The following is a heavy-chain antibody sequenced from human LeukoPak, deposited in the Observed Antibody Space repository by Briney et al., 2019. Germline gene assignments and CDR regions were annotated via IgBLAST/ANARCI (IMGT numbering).Heavy chain of an antibody. V-gene: IGHV3-23*01. D-gene: IGHD6-19*01. CDR2: ISGSGGST. J-gene: IGHJ4*02. Sequence: GGSLRLSCAASGFTFSSYAMSWVRQAPGKGLEWVSAISGSGGSTYYADSVKGRFTISRDNSKNTLYLQMNSLRAEDTAVYCCAANPFSSGWADYWGQGTLVTVSS. CDR1: GFTFSSYA. CDR3: AANPFSSGWADY.